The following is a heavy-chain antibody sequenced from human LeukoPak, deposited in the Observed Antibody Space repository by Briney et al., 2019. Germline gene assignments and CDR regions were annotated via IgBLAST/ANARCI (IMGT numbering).Heavy chain of an antibody. J-gene: IGHJ4*02. CDR3: ARGDVRGPFDY. CDR1: GGTFSSYA. D-gene: IGHD2-8*01. V-gene: IGHV1-69*13. Sequence: ASVKVSCKASGGTFSSYAISWVRQAPGQGLEWMGGIIPIFGTANYAQRFQGRVTITADESTSTAYMELSSLRSEDTAVYYCARGDVRGPFDYWGQGTLVTVSS. CDR2: IIPIFGTA.